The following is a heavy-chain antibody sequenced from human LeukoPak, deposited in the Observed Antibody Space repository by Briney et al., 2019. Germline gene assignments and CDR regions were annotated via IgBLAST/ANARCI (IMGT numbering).Heavy chain of an antibody. CDR2: IYHRGYT. CDR1: GGSIYSNDW. Sequence: SETLSLTCGVSGGSIYSNDWWSWVRQSPGKGLEWIGEIYHRGYTNYNPSLKTRVTISVDMSKNHFSLELTSVTAADTALYYCARNRGGDYGDYRSDWFDPWGQGTPVTVSS. V-gene: IGHV4-4*02. J-gene: IGHJ5*02. D-gene: IGHD4-17*01. CDR3: ARNRGGDYGDYRSDWFDP.